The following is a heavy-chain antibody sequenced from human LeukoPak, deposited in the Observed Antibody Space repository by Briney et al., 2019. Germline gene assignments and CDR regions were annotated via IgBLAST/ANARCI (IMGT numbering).Heavy chain of an antibody. CDR2: ISIISSYI. CDR1: GFTFNRYR. J-gene: IGHJ3*01. V-gene: IGHV3-21*01. CDR3: ERDNRSLYRT. Sequence: GGSLTLFRAASGFTFNRYRMNWVRQAPGKGLGWVSSISIISSYIYYTVSVKGRFTIARAHAKNSLCKQMNSLRDEDTAVYYCERDNRSLYRTWGQGTMVTVSS. D-gene: IGHD3-16*01.